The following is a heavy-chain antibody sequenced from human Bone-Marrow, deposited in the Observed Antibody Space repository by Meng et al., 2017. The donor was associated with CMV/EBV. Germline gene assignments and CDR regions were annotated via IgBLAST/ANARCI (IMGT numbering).Heavy chain of an antibody. CDR3: ARGPPELRFLEWLPSYNWFDP. V-gene: IGHV4-34*01. CDR2: INHSGST. CDR1: GGSFSGYY. Sequence: GSLRLSCAVYGGSFSGYYWSWIRQPPGKGLEWIGEINHSGSTNYNPSLKSRVTISVDTSKNQFSLKLSSVTAADTAVYYCARGPPELRFLEWLPSYNWFDPWGQGTLVTVSS. J-gene: IGHJ5*02. D-gene: IGHD3-3*01.